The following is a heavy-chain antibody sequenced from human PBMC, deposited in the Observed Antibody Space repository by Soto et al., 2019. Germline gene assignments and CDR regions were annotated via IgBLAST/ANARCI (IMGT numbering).Heavy chain of an antibody. CDR3: ARDKGYCSNTSCPVFHY. CDR1: GGTLSSYT. V-gene: IGHV1-69*08. J-gene: IGHJ4*02. CDR2: VIPNLGVT. D-gene: IGHD2-2*01. Sequence: QVQLVQSGAEVKKPGSSVKVSCKASGGTLSSYTFSWVRQAPGQGLEWMGRVIPNLGVTNYAKKLQGRFTIVVDTSTSTAYMELNSLRYEDTAVYYCARDKGYCSNTSCPVFHYWGQGALVTVSS.